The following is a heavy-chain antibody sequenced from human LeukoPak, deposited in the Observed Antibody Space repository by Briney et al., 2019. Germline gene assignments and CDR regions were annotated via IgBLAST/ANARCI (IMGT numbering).Heavy chain of an antibody. CDR1: GGSISSGGYY. CDR3: ARIFGSGSFWSYLDY. V-gene: IGHV4-31*03. CDR2: IYYSENT. Sequence: SEALSLTCTVSGGSISSGGYYWSWIRQPPGKGLEWIGYIYYSENTYYNPSLKSRITISVDTSKNQFSLKLSSVTAADTAVYYCARIFGSGSFWSYLDYWGQGTLVTVSS. D-gene: IGHD3-10*01. J-gene: IGHJ4*02.